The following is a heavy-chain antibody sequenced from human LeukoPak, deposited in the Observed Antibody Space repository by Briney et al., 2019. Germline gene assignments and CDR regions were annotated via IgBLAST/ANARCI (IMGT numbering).Heavy chain of an antibody. CDR1: GFTFTGHY. V-gene: IGHV1-2*02. D-gene: IGHD7-27*01. CDR2: INANTGVT. CDR3: ARDHNWGPDY. Sequence: ASVKVSCKASGFTFTGHYMHWTRQAPGQGLEWMGWINANTGVTHYAQKFQGSVTITRDTSISTLYMELSRLTSDDTAFYYCARDHNWGPDYWGQGTLVTVSS. J-gene: IGHJ4*02.